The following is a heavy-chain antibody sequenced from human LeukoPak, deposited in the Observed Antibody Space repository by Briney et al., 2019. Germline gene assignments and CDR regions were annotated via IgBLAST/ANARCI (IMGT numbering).Heavy chain of an antibody. V-gene: IGHV1-2*02. D-gene: IGHD2-2*02. CDR1: GYTFTGYY. CDR2: INPNSGGT. CDR3: ARVPRTVVVPAAINWFDP. Sequence: ASVKVSCKASGYTFTGYYMHWVRQAPGQGLEWMGWINPNSGGTNYAQKFQGRVTMTRDTSISTAYMELSRLRSDDTAVYYCARVPRTVVVPAAINWFDPWGQGTLVTVSS. J-gene: IGHJ5*02.